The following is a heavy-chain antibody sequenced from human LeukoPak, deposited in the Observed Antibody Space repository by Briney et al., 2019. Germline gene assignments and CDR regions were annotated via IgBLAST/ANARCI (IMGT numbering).Heavy chain of an antibody. J-gene: IGHJ3*01. CDR1: GFTFNSYW. CDR2: IKQDGSEK. D-gene: IGHD6-19*01. V-gene: IGHV3-7*03. CDR3: ASPTAVASQRGV. Sequence: GGSLRLSCAASGFTFNSYWMNWVRQAPGKGLEWVANIKQDGSEKYYVDSVKGRFTISRDNAKNSLYLQMNSLRAEDTAVYYCASPTAVASQRGVWGQGTMVTVSS.